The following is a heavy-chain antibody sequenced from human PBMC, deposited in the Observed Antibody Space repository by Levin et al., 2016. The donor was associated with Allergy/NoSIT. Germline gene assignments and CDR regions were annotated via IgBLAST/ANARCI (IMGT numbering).Heavy chain of an antibody. V-gene: IGHV4-61*05. Sequence: SETLSLTCTVSGGSISSSSYYWSWIRQPPGKGLEWIGYIYYSGNTNYNPSLKSRVTISVDTSKNQFSLRLNSVTAADTAVYYCAKGDYYDSSGLFDYWAREPWSPSPQ. CDR2: IYYSGNT. J-gene: IGHJ4*02. CDR1: GGSISSSSYY. D-gene: IGHD3-22*01. CDR3: AKGDYYDSSGLFDY.